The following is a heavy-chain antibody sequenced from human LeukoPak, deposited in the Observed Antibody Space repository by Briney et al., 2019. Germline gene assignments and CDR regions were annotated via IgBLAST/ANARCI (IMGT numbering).Heavy chain of an antibody. J-gene: IGHJ5*02. CDR3: ARTPSGIAADNWFDP. Sequence: SETLSLTCTVSGGSISSSSYYWGWIRQPPGKGLEWIGSIYYSGSTYYNPSLKSRVTISVETSKNQFSLKLSSVTAADTAVYYWARTPSGIAADNWFDPWGQGTLVTVSS. CDR2: IYYSGST. V-gene: IGHV4-39*01. D-gene: IGHD6-13*01. CDR1: GGSISSSSYY.